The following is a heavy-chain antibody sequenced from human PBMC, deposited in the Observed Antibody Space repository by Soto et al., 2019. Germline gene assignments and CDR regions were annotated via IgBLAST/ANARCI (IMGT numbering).Heavy chain of an antibody. CDR1: GYTFTSYG. J-gene: IGHJ4*02. CDR2: ISAYNGKT. D-gene: IGHD3-3*01. CDR3: ATEDYDFWSGYLTD. V-gene: IGHV1-18*01. Sequence: QVQLVQSGAEVKRPGASVKVSCKASGYTFTSYGISWVRQAPGQGLEWIGWISAYNGKTNYTKNLHDRVTMSTDTSTSTAYMALRSLRSDDTAVYYCATEDYDFWSGYLTDWGQGTLVIVSS.